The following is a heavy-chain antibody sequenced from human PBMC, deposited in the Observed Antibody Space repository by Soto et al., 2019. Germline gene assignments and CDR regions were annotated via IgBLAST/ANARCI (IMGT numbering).Heavy chain of an antibody. Sequence: GGSLRLSCAASGFTFSSYAMHWVRQAPGKGLEWVAVISYDGSNKYYADSVKGRFTISRDNSKNTLYLQMNSLRAEDTAVYYCARTHLASGYSYGRRWYYGMDVWGQGTTVTVSS. CDR3: ARTHLASGYSYGRRWYYGMDV. J-gene: IGHJ6*02. CDR1: GFTFSSYA. D-gene: IGHD5-18*01. V-gene: IGHV3-30-3*01. CDR2: ISYDGSNK.